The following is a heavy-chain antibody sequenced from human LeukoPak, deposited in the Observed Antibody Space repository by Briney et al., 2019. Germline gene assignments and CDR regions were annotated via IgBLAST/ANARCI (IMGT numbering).Heavy chain of an antibody. V-gene: IGHV4-59*01. J-gene: IGHJ2*01. Sequence: PSETLSLTCTVSGGSMSRYYWSWIRQPPGKGLEWIGYKDYSGSTNYNRSLKSRVTISVDTSKNQFSLKLSSVTAADTAVYYCARVYYSSSYDYWYFDLWGRGTLVTVSS. CDR3: ARVYYSSSYDYWYFDL. D-gene: IGHD6-13*01. CDR1: GGSMSRYY. CDR2: KDYSGST.